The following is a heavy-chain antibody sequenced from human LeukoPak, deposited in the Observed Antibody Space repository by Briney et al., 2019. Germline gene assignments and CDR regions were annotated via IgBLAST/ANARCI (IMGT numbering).Heavy chain of an antibody. D-gene: IGHD3-16*01. CDR3: GRDVLGNRERGSAP. CDR2: ITSSSSAI. V-gene: IGHV3-48*02. CDR1: GFTFSTYS. J-gene: IGHJ5*02. Sequence: GGSLRLSCAASGFTFSTYSMNWVRQAPGKGLEWVSYITSSSSAIYYADSVKGRFTVSRDNGKNSLYLQMNSLRDEDTAVYYCGRDVLGNRERGSAPGGQETVVPSSS.